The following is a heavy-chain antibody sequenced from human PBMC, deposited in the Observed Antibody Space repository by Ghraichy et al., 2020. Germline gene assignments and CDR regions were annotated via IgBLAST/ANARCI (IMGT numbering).Heavy chain of an antibody. CDR1: GGSISSYY. J-gene: IGHJ6*02. V-gene: IGHV4-59*01. CDR3: ARVDPTVTYYYGMDV. CDR2: IYYSGST. Sequence: SETLSLTCTVSGGSISSYYWSWIRQPPGKGLEWIGYIYYSGSTNYNPSLKSRVTISVDTSKNQFSLKLSSVTAADTAVYYCARVDPTVTYYYGMDVWGQGTTVTVSS. D-gene: IGHD4-17*01.